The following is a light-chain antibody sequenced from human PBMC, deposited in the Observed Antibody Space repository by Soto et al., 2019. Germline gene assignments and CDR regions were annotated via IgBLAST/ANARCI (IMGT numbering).Light chain of an antibody. J-gene: IGKJ1*01. CDR2: TTS. CDR3: QQHNAYPRT. CDR1: QGISPY. Sequence: EIQLTQSPSFLSASVGDRITITCRASQGISPYLAWYQQKPGKAPKLLIYTTSTLHSGIPSRFSGSGSGTKFTLTINSLQPEDFATYYCQQHNAYPRTFGQGTKVEIK. V-gene: IGKV1-9*01.